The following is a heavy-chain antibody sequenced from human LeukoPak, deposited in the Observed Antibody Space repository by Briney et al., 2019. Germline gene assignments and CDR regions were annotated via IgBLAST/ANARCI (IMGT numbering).Heavy chain of an antibody. V-gene: IGHV3-11*04. D-gene: IGHD6-19*01. CDR3: ARDRGAVTDVFDY. Sequence: GALRLSCVASGFTFSDYYMSWIRQAPGKGLEWVSYIRSSGTTIHYADSVKGRFTISRDNPKNSLYLQMNSLRAEDTAVYYCARDRGAVTDVFDYWGQGTLVTVSS. CDR1: GFTFSDYY. CDR2: IRSSGTTI. J-gene: IGHJ4*02.